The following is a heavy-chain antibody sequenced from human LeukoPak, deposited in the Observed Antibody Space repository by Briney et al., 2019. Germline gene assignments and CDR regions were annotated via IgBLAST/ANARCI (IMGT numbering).Heavy chain of an antibody. Sequence: ASVKVSCKASGYTFTSYDINWVRQATGQGLEWMGWMNPNSGNTGYAQKFQGRVTMTRNTSISTAYMELSSLRSEDTAVYYCARAIFCSSTSCYMGWFDPWGQGTLVTASS. J-gene: IGHJ5*02. D-gene: IGHD2-2*02. CDR2: MNPNSGNT. CDR3: ARAIFCSSTSCYMGWFDP. CDR1: GYTFTSYD. V-gene: IGHV1-8*01.